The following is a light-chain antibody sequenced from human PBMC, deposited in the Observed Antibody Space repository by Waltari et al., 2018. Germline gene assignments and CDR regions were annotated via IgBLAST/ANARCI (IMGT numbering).Light chain of an antibody. CDR1: QSINNF. Sequence: DIQLTQSPSSLSASLGDRVTVTCRASQSINNFLAWYQQKPGEAPKLLSHAASTLQRGVPSRFRGPGSGTEFILTSSSLQPEDFATYSCQQVNSYPLTFGGGTTVELK. CDR2: AAS. J-gene: IGKJ4*01. V-gene: IGKV1-9*01. CDR3: QQVNSYPLT.